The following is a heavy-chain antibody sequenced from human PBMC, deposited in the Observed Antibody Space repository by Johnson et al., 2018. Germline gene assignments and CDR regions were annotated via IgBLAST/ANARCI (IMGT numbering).Heavy chain of an antibody. V-gene: IGHV3-30*18. J-gene: IGHJ1*01. CDR3: ANGPLVGGDIAEFHH. Sequence: QVQLVESGGGVVQXGTSLRLXCAASGFIFSSYDMHWVRQVPGKGLEWVAGISYDGRKRYYADSMKGRLTISRDNSKNTVYLQMDSLRGEDTAMYYWANGPLVGGDIAEFHHWGQGTLVTVS. CDR1: GFIFSSYD. D-gene: IGHD3-16*02. CDR2: ISYDGRKR.